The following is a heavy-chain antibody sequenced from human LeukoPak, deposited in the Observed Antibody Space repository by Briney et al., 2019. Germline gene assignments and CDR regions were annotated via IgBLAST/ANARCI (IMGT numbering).Heavy chain of an antibody. Sequence: SPTLSLTFAISGDSVSINSAAWNWIRQSPSRGLEWLGRTYYRSKWYNDYAVSVKSRIIINPDTSKSQFSLQLNSVTPEDTAVYYCARTGSASYWYFDLWGRGTLVTVSS. V-gene: IGHV6-1*01. CDR1: GDSVSINSAA. D-gene: IGHD1-26*01. J-gene: IGHJ2*01. CDR3: ARTGSASYWYFDL. CDR2: TYYRSKWYN.